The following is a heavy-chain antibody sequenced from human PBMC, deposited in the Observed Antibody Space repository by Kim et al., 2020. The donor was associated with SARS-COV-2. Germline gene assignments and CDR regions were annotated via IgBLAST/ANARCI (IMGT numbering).Heavy chain of an antibody. CDR1: GFTFGNYA. D-gene: IGHD6-25*01. CDR2: ISLESGYI. CDR3: VKDISDPEGALDL. Sequence: GGSLRLSCAASGFTFGNYAMHWVRQAPGKGREWFSEISLESGYIGYADSWKGRFTISRDNAKNSLPLHMKNLRAEEPAFYSCVKDISDPEGALDLWCQGT. J-gene: IGHJ3*01. V-gene: IGHV3-9*01.